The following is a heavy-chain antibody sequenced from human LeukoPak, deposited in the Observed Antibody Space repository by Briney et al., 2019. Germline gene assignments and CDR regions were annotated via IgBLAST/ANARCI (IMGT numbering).Heavy chain of an antibody. D-gene: IGHD3-3*01. CDR2: INHSGST. Sequence: SETLSLTCAVYGGSFSGYHWSWIRQPSGKGLEWIGEINHSGSTNYNPSLKSRVTISVDTSKNQFSLKLSSVTAADTAVYYCARVSYDFWRGYLVDYWGQGILVTVSS. CDR1: GGSFSGYH. CDR3: ARVSYDFWRGYLVDY. V-gene: IGHV4-34*01. J-gene: IGHJ4*02.